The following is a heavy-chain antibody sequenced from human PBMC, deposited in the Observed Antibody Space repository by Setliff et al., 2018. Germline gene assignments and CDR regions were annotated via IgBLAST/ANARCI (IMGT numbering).Heavy chain of an antibody. CDR1: GFTFSSYS. D-gene: IGHD1-7*01. J-gene: IGHJ3*02. V-gene: IGHV3-21*01. Sequence: GGSLRLSCAASGFTFSSYSMNWVRQAPGKGLEWVSSISSSSSYIYYADSVKGRFTISRDNAKNSLYLQMNSLRAEDTAVYYCARGGITGTTIDAFEIWGQGTMVTVSS. CDR3: ARGGITGTTIDAFEI. CDR2: ISSSSSYI.